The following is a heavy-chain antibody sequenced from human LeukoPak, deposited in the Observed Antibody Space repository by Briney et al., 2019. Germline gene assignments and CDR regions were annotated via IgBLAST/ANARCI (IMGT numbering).Heavy chain of an antibody. D-gene: IGHD6-19*01. V-gene: IGHV3-64*01. CDR3: ARGHRYSSGWSPFDY. Sequence: GGSLRLSCAASGFTFSSYAMHWVRQAPGKGLEYVSAISSNGGSTYYANSVKGRFTISRDNSKNTLYLQMGSLRAEDMAVYYCARGHRYSSGWSPFDYWGQGTLVTVSS. J-gene: IGHJ4*02. CDR1: GFTFSSYA. CDR2: ISSNGGST.